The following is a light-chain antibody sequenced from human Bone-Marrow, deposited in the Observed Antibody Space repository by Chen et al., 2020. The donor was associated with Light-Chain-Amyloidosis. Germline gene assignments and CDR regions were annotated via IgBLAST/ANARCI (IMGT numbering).Light chain of an antibody. Sequence: QSALTQPASVSGSPGPSITLSCSGNSLDVGGYNYVSWHPQQPGKVPKRIIYEVRNRPSGMSDRLSGSKSGNTSSLTIAGLQAEDEADYYCRSDTGATDKFGFGTGTKVTVL. CDR2: EVR. J-gene: IGLJ1*01. V-gene: IGLV2-14*01. CDR1: SLDVGGYNY. CDR3: RSDTGATDKFG.